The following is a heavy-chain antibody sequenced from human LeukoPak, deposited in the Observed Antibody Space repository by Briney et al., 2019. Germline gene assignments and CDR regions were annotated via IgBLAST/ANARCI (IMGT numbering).Heavy chain of an antibody. V-gene: IGHV4-34*01. Sequence: SETLSLTCAVYGGSFSGYYWSRIRQPPGKGLEWIGEINHSGSTNYNPSLKSRVTISVGTSKNQFSLKLSSVTAADTAVYYCAREDRTYYDYVWGSYRLNWFDPWGQGTLVTVSS. CDR2: INHSGST. CDR1: GGSFSGYY. J-gene: IGHJ5*02. D-gene: IGHD3-16*02. CDR3: AREDRTYYDYVWGSYRLNWFDP.